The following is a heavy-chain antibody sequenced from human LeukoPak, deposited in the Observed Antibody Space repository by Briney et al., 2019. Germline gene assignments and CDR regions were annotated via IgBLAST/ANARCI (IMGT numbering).Heavy chain of an antibody. V-gene: IGHV1-18*01. J-gene: IGHJ5*02. CDR3: ARSLCSGGSCYPSSGGFDP. CDR1: GYTFTTYG. CDR2: VSGNNGNT. D-gene: IGHD2-15*01. Sequence: ASVKVSCKASGYTFTTYGISWVRQAPGQGLEWMGWVSGNNGNTNYAQKLQGRVTITADESTSTAYMELSSLRSEDTAVYYCARSLCSGGSCYPSSGGFDPWGQGTLVTVSS.